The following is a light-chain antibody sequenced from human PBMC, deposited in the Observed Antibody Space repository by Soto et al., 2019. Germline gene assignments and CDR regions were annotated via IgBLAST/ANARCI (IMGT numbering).Light chain of an antibody. V-gene: IGKV3-20*01. CDR3: QQYGNSPRT. J-gene: IGKJ1*01. CDR1: QSVGSSY. Sequence: EIVLTQSPGTLSLSPGERATLSCRASQSVGSSYLPWYKQKPGQAPRLLIYGTSTRATGIPDRFSGGGSGSDFTLSISRLEPEDFAVYYCQQYGNSPRTFGQGTKVEI. CDR2: GTS.